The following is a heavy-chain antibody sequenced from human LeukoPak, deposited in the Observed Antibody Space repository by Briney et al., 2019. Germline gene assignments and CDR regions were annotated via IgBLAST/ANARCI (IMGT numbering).Heavy chain of an antibody. J-gene: IGHJ4*02. CDR2: ISYDGSNK. Sequence: GGSLRLSCAASGFTFSSYGMPWVRQAPGKGLEWVAVISYDGSNKYYADSVKGRFTISRDNSKNTLYLQMNSLRAEDTAVYYCARDHYYDSSGYYSTDYFDYWGQGTLVTVSS. D-gene: IGHD3-22*01. V-gene: IGHV3-30*03. CDR3: ARDHYYDSSGYYSTDYFDY. CDR1: GFTFSSYG.